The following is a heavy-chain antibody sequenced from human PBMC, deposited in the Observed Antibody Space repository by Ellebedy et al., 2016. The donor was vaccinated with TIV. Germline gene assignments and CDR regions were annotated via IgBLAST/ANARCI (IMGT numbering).Heavy chain of an antibody. V-gene: IGHV3-30*02. CDR1: GFIFSSYG. D-gene: IGHD3-10*01. CDR3: AKDRLWRGSGTQTFDN. J-gene: IGHJ4*02. CDR2: IRYDGTNT. Sequence: GESLKISCAASGFIFSSYGMHWVRQAPRKGLEWVAFIRYDGTNTFYADSVKGRFIISRDNSKNTLYLQMNSLRAEDTAVYYCAKDRLWRGSGTQTFDNWGQGTLVTVSS.